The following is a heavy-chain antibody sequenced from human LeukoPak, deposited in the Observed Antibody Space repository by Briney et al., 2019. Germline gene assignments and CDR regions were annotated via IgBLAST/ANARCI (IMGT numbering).Heavy chain of an antibody. D-gene: IGHD6-19*01. Sequence: YPSETLSLTCAVYGGSFSGYYWSWIRQPPGKGLEWIGEINHSGSTNYNPSLKSRVTISVDTSKNQFSLKPSSVTAADTAVYYCARVGGKYSSGWYVYWGQGTLVTVSS. V-gene: IGHV4-34*01. CDR2: INHSGST. CDR3: ARVGGKYSSGWYVY. J-gene: IGHJ4*02. CDR1: GGSFSGYY.